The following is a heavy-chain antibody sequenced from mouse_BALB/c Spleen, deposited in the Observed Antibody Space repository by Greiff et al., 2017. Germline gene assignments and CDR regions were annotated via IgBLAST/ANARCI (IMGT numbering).Heavy chain of an antibody. CDR1: GFTFSDYG. D-gene: IGHD2-10*02. CDR2: ISNLAYSI. Sequence: EVKLVESGGGLVQPGGSRKLSCAASGFTFSDYGMAWVRQAPGKGPEWVAFISNLAYSIYYADTVTGRFTISRENAKNTLYLEMSSLRSEDTAMYYCAREGYGNSYFDYWGQGTTLTVSS. CDR3: AREGYGNSYFDY. V-gene: IGHV5-15*02. J-gene: IGHJ2*01.